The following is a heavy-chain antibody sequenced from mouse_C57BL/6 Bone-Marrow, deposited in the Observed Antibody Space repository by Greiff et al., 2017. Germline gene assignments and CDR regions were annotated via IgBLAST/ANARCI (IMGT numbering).Heavy chain of an antibody. V-gene: IGHV1-82*01. D-gene: IGHD2-1*01. J-gene: IGHJ4*01. Sequence: VQLQQSGPELVKPGASVKISCKASGYAFSSSWMNWVKQRPGKGLEWIGRIYPGDGDTNYNGKFKGKATLTADKSSSTAYMQLSSLTSEDSAVYFCARGGDGKGSYAMDYWGQGTSVTVSS. CDR3: ARGGDGKGSYAMDY. CDR1: GYAFSSSW. CDR2: IYPGDGDT.